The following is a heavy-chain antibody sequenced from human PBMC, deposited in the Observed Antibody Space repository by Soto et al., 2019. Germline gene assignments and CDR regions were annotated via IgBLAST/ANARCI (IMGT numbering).Heavy chain of an antibody. CDR3: ARDIGSYSHAFDI. D-gene: IGHD2-15*01. Sequence: QVQLQESGPGLVKPSETLSLTCTVSGGSVSSGSYYWSWIRQPPGKGLEWIGFIYYSGSTDYNPSLKSRVTISVDTSKNQFSLKLSSVTAADTAVYYCARDIGSYSHAFDIWGQGTMVTVSS. CDR2: IYYSGST. CDR1: GGSVSSGSYY. J-gene: IGHJ3*02. V-gene: IGHV4-61*01.